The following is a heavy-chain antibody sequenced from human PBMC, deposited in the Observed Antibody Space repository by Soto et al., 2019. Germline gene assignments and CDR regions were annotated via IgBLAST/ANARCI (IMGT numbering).Heavy chain of an antibody. J-gene: IGHJ5*02. CDR2: IYYSGST. CDR3: ARSGQQLLGPEHLNWFDP. Sequence: TLSLTCTVSGGSISSGGYYWSWIRQHPGKGLEWIGYIYYSGSTYYNPSLKSRVTISVDTSKNQFSLKLSSVTAADTAVYYCARSGQQLLGPEHLNWFDPWGQGTLVTVSS. V-gene: IGHV4-31*03. D-gene: IGHD6-13*01. CDR1: GGSISSGGYY.